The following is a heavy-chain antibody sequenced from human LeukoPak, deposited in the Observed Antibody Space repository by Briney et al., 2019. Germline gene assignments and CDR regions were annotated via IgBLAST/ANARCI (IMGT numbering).Heavy chain of an antibody. CDR3: ARMTVTTGLYNWFDP. CDR1: GVSFSGYY. D-gene: IGHD4-17*01. CDR2: INHSGST. V-gene: IGHV4-34*01. Sequence: PSETLSLTCAVYGVSFSGYYWSWICQPPGKGLEWIGEINHSGSTNYNPSLKSRVTMSVDTSKNQFSLKLSSVTAADTAVYYCARMTVTTGLYNWFDPWGQGTLVTVSS. J-gene: IGHJ5*02.